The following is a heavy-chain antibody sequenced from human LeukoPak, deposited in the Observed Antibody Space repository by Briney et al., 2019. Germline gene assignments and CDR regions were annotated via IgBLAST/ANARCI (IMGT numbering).Heavy chain of an antibody. CDR3: AKVLSGSQDY. J-gene: IGHJ4*02. CDR2: ISDSGYST. V-gene: IGHV3-23*01. CDR1: GFTFSSYA. Sequence: GGSLRLSCAASGFTFSSYAMSWVRQAPGKGLEWVSSISDSGYSTYYADPVKGRFTISRDNSKNTLYLQMNGLRAEDTAVYYCAKVLSGSQDYWGQGTLVTVFS. D-gene: IGHD1-26*01.